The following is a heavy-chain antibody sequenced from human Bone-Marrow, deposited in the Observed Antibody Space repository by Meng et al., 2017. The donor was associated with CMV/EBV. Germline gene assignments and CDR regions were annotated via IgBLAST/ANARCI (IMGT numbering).Heavy chain of an antibody. J-gene: IGHJ6*02. CDR1: GFSLSNARMG. CDR2: IFSNDEK. Sequence: SGPTLVKPTETLTLTCTVSGFSLSNARMGVSWIRQPPGKALEWLAHIFSNDEKSYSTSLKSRLTISKDTSKSQVVLTMTNMDPVDTATYYCARIQPYYYYYYGMYVWGQGTTVTVSS. V-gene: IGHV2-26*01. CDR3: ARIQPYYYYYYGMYV.